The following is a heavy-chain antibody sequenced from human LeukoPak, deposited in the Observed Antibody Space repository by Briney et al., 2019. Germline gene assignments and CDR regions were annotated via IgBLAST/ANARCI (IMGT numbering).Heavy chain of an antibody. CDR2: IYYSGST. J-gene: IGHJ4*02. CDR1: GGSISSYY. V-gene: IGHV4-59*01. Sequence: SETLSLTCTVSGGSISSYYWSWIRQPPGKGLEWIGYIYYSGSTNYNPSLKSRVTISVDTSKNQFSLKLSSVTAADTAVYYCVRDGPPYYDILTGYYPLGLFDYWGQGTLVTVSS. CDR3: VRDGPPYYDILTGYYPLGLFDY. D-gene: IGHD3-9*01.